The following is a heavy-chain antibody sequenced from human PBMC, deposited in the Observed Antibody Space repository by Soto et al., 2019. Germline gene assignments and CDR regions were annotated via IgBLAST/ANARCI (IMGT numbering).Heavy chain of an antibody. CDR3: TNGMDV. Sequence: EVQLVESGGGLVQPGGSLRLSCAASGFTFSDSAVHWVRQASGRGLEWVGRIRIKVNDYATAYTTSVKGRFTISRDDSKNTAFLQMHSLKNEDTVVYYCTNGMDVWGQGTTVNVSS. V-gene: IGHV3-73*02. J-gene: IGHJ6*02. CDR1: GFTFSDSA. CDR2: IRIKVNDYAT.